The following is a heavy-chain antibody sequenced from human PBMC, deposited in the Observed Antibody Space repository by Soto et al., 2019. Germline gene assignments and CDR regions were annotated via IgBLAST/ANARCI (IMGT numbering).Heavy chain of an antibody. V-gene: IGHV3-23*01. CDR2: ISGSGNYT. J-gene: IGHJ4*02. Sequence: GGSLRLSCEASGFTFSTYAMSWVRQPPGKGLEWVSTISGSGNYTYYADSVKGRFTISRDNSKNTVFLQMNSLRAEDTAVYHCAKDPMVKGYYYDSRDYYWGQGTRDTVSS. CDR3: AKDPMVKGYYYDSRDYY. D-gene: IGHD3-22*01. CDR1: GFTFSTYA.